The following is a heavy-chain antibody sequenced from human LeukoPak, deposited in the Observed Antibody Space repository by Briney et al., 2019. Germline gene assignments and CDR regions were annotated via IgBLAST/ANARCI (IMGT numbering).Heavy chain of an antibody. CDR3: ARYYYDSGSAFDY. V-gene: IGHV4-59*08. Sequence: SETLSLTCAVYGGSFSGYYWSWIRQPPGKGLEWIGYIYYSGSTNYNPSLKSRVTISVDTSKNQFSLKLSSVTAADTAVYYCARYYYDSGSAFDYWGQGTLVTVSS. CDR1: GGSFSGYY. CDR2: IYYSGST. J-gene: IGHJ4*02. D-gene: IGHD3-10*01.